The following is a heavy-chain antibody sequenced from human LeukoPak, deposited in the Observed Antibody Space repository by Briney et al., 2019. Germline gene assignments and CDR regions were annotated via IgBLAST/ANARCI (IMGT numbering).Heavy chain of an antibody. V-gene: IGHV4-34*01. Sequence: SETLSLTCAVYGGSFSGYYWSWIRQPPGKGLEWIGEINHSGSTNYNPSLKSRVTISVDTSKNQFSLKLSSVTAADTAVYYCARKYYYGSGSYYKDDYWGQGTLVTVSS. CDR3: ARKYYYGSGSYYKDDY. J-gene: IGHJ4*02. CDR1: GGSFSGYY. CDR2: INHSGST. D-gene: IGHD3-10*01.